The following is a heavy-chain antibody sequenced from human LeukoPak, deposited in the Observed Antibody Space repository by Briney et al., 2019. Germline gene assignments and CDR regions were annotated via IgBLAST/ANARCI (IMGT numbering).Heavy chain of an antibody. CDR2: ISAYNGNT. CDR3: ARDLGTSGEVKLDP. Sequence: ASVTVSCKASGYTFTSYGISWVRQAPGQGLEWMGWISAYNGNTNYAQKLQGRVTMTTDTSTSTAYMELRSLRSDDTASYSCARDLGTSGEVKLDPWGQGTLVTVSS. J-gene: IGHJ5*02. CDR1: GYTFTSYG. D-gene: IGHD3-10*01. V-gene: IGHV1-18*01.